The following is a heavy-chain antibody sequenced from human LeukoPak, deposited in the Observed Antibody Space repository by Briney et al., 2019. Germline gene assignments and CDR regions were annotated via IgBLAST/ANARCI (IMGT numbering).Heavy chain of an antibody. V-gene: IGHV4-59*01. J-gene: IGHJ4*02. CDR2: LYHSGSA. CDR1: GGSISRDY. Sequence: SETLSLTCNVPGGSISRDYWSWIRQPPGKGLEWVGYLYHSGSADYNPSLKSRVTISVDTSKNQFSLKLTSVTAADTAVYYCASGDFFGYWGQGILVTVSS. D-gene: IGHD3-3*01. CDR3: ASGDFFGY.